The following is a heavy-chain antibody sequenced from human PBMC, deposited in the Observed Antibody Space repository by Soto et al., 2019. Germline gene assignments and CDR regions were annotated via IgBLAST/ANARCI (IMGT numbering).Heavy chain of an antibody. CDR1: GDSVSSNSAA. V-gene: IGHV6-1*01. Sequence: SQTLSLTCAISGDSVSSNSAAWNWIRQSPSRGLEWLGRTYYRSKWYNDYAVSVKSRITINPDTSKNQFSLQLNSVTPEDTAVYYCARDVGWGVGATFTFDYWGQGTLVTVSS. D-gene: IGHD1-26*01. J-gene: IGHJ4*02. CDR2: TYYRSKWYN. CDR3: ARDVGWGVGATFTFDY.